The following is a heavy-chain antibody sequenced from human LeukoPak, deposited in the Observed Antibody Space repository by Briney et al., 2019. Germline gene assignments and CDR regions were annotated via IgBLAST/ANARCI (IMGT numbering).Heavy chain of an antibody. CDR1: GYTFTSYY. J-gene: IGHJ4*02. D-gene: IGHD4-17*01. CDR3: ARDKWGADYSDLPED. V-gene: IGHV1-46*01. Sequence: ASVKVSCKASGYTFTSYYMHWVRQAPGQGLEWMGIINPSGGSTSYAQKFQGRVTMTRDTSTSTVYMELSSLRSEDTAVYYCARDKWGADYSDLPEDWGQGTLVTVSS. CDR2: INPSGGST.